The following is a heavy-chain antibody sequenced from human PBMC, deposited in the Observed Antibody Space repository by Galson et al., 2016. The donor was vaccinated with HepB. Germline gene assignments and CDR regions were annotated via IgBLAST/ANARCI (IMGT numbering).Heavy chain of an antibody. CDR3: AREDWSYSYYGLDV. CDR1: GGSISSGDYY. J-gene: IGHJ6*02. V-gene: IGHV4-30-4*01. Sequence: TLSLTCTVSGGSISSGDYYWTWIRQTPEKGLEWIGYMYNTGDTYYNPSLKSRLGLSLDMSKNQFSLQLTSVTAADTAVYYCAREDWSYSYYGLDVWGQGTTVTVSS. D-gene: IGHD3/OR15-3a*01. CDR2: MYNTGDT.